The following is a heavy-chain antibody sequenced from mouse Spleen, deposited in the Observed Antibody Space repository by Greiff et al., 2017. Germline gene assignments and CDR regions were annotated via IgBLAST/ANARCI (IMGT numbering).Heavy chain of an antibody. CDR2: INPNNGGT. Sequence: VQLQQSGPELVKPGASVKIPCKASGYTFTDYNMDWVKQSHGKSLEWIGDINPNNGGTIYNQKFKGKATLTVDKSSSTAYMELRSLTSEDTAVYYCARRTTATPYYAMDYWGQGTSVTVSS. V-gene: IGHV1-18*01. CDR1: GYTFTDYN. D-gene: IGHD1-2*01. CDR3: ARRTTATPYYAMDY. J-gene: IGHJ4*01.